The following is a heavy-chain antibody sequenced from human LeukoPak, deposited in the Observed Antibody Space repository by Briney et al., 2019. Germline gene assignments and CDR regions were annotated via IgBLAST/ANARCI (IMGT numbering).Heavy chain of an antibody. CDR1: GFTFSSYG. Sequence: GGSLRLSCAASGFTFSSYGMHWVRQAPGKGLEWVAVILNDGSSKYYADSVKGRFTISRDNSKNTLYLQMNSLRAEDTAVYYCRGYYYDSSGFYRDYWGQGTLVTVSS. D-gene: IGHD3-22*01. J-gene: IGHJ4*02. CDR3: RGYYYDSSGFYRDY. V-gene: IGHV3-30*03. CDR2: ILNDGSSK.